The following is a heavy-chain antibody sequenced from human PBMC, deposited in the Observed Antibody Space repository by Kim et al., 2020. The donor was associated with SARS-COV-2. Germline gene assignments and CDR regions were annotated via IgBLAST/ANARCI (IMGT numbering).Heavy chain of an antibody. V-gene: IGHV3-30*18. J-gene: IGHJ5*02. CDR3: AKDEDGVGSFNWFDP. CDR1: GFSLSTHD. CDR2: ISHDGKIQ. D-gene: IGHD3-10*01. Sequence: GGSLRLSCAASGFSLSTHDMHWARQVSGKGLEWVATISHDGKIQYYGDSVKGRFTISRDNSKNTLYLQMSSLRAEDTAVYYCAKDEDGVGSFNWFDPWGQGTLVIVS.